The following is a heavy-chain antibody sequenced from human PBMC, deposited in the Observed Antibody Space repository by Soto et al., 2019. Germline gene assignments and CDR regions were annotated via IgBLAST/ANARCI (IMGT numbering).Heavy chain of an antibody. CDR3: ARQEGAANYYFDY. CDR1: DYGFAVYW. CDR2: IYPSDSDT. V-gene: IGHV5-51*01. D-gene: IGHD1-1*01. J-gene: IGHJ4*02. Sequence: PXASLKISCKGSDYGFAVYWIAWVRQMPGKGLEWMGIIYPSDSDTRYSPSFQGQVTISADKSISTAYLQWSSLKASDTAMYYCARQEGAANYYFDYWGQGTLVTGSS.